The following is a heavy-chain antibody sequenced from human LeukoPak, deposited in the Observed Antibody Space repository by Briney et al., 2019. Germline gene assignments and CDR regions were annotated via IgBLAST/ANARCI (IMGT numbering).Heavy chain of an antibody. CDR3: ATLRDYAWTH. Sequence: PGGSLRLSCAASGFTFSSYWMSWVRQAPGKGLEWVSFTSSSSHDSHTNYAESVRGRFGISRDDGQNSLYLQMNSLRAEDTALYYCATLRDYAWTHWGQGTLVTVSS. CDR1: GFTFSSYW. CDR2: TSSSSHDSHT. J-gene: IGHJ4*02. D-gene: IGHD4-17*01. V-gene: IGHV3-21*05.